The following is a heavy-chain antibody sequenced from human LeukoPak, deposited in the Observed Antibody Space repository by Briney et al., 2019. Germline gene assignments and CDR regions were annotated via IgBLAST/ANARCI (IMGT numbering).Heavy chain of an antibody. J-gene: IGHJ3*02. CDR3: ARSQGGTEGENDAFDI. CDR2: IIPIFGTA. V-gene: IGHV1-69*13. Sequence: SVKVSCKAFGGTFSRYAIRWVRQAPGEGLEWMGGIIPIFGTANYVHKFQSGVTLTADESTNTAYMELSSLRSEDTAVYYCARSQGGTEGENDAFDIWGQGTMVTVSP. CDR1: GGTFSRYA. D-gene: IGHD1-14*01.